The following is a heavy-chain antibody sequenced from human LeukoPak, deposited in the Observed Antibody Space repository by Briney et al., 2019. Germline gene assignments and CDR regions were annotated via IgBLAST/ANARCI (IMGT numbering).Heavy chain of an antibody. CDR1: GFTFSRYA. D-gene: IGHD1-26*01. CDR3: VKDVGGSYAFDY. J-gene: IGHJ4*02. Sequence: GGSLRLSCSASGFTFSRYAMHWVRQAPGKGLEYVSGINDNGGRTHYGDSVKGRFSISRDNSKDTLHLQMSTLRAEDTALYYCVKDVGGSYAFDYWGQGILVTVAS. V-gene: IGHV3-64D*09. CDR2: INDNGGRT.